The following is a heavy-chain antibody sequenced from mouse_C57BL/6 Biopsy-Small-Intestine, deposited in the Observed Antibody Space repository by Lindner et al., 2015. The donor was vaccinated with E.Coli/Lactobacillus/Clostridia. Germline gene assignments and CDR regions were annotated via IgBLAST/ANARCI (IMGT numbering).Heavy chain of an antibody. CDR3: AREDYGSTYGWYFDV. CDR2: ITSVNSTI. CDR1: GFTFSDYG. V-gene: IGHV5-17*01. D-gene: IGHD1-1*01. J-gene: IGHJ1*03. Sequence: VQLQESGGGLVKPGGSLKLSCAASGFTFSDYGIHWVRQAPEKGLEWVAFITSVNSTIYYADTVKGRFTISRDNVKNTLFLQMTSLRSEDTAMYYCAREDYGSTYGWYFDVWGTGTTVTVSS.